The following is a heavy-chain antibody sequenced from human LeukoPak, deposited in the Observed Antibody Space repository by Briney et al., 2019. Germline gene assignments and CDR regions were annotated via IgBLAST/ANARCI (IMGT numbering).Heavy chain of an antibody. Sequence: PGGSLRLSCAGSGFTFTNHAMNWVRQAPGKGLEWVSAISGSGGSTYYADSVKGRFTISRDNSKNTLYLQMNSLRAEDTVVYYCAKRITGTRALDYWGQGTLVTVSS. CDR2: ISGSGGST. D-gene: IGHD1-7*01. J-gene: IGHJ4*02. CDR3: AKRITGTRALDY. CDR1: GFTFTNHA. V-gene: IGHV3-23*01.